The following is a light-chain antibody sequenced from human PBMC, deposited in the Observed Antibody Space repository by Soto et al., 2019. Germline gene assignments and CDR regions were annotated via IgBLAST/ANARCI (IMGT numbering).Light chain of an antibody. V-gene: IGKV1-39*01. CDR2: AAY. CDR1: QSISSY. J-gene: IGKJ5*01. CDR3: KQLDSYPIT. Sequence: DIQMTQSPSSLSASVGDRVTITCRASQSISSYLNWYQQKPGKAPKLLIYAAYSLQSGVPSRFSGSGSGTDFTLTIRSLQPEDFATYYCKQLDSYPITFGQGTRLEIK.